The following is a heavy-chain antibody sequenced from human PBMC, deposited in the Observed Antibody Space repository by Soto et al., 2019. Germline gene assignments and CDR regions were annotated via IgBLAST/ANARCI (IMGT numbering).Heavy chain of an antibody. V-gene: IGHV4-59*08. Sequence: ASETLSLTCTVSGCSISSYYWSWIRQPPGKGLEWIGYIYYRGSTNYNPSLKSRVTISVDTSKNQFSLKLSSVTAADTAVFYCARSGIDYDILTGYFDYWGQGTLVTVSS. CDR2: IYYRGST. J-gene: IGHJ4*02. CDR3: ARSGIDYDILTGYFDY. CDR1: GCSISSYY. D-gene: IGHD3-9*01.